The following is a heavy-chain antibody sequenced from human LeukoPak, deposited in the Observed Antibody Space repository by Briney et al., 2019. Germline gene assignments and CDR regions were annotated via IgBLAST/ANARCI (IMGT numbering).Heavy chain of an antibody. CDR3: GKDVGFSGCGTISSWYDN. D-gene: IGHD3-22*01. Sequence: PGGSLRLSCAPSGLTFSSYAMSWVRPAPGKWLEWVSSISGSGGSTYYAPSVTRRFTISRNNSKTTLYMQMNSRRAEDTAVYHWGKDVGFSGCGTISSWYDNWGQGTLVTVSS. CDR1: GLTFSSYA. CDR2: ISGSGGST. J-gene: IGHJ5*02. V-gene: IGHV3-23*01.